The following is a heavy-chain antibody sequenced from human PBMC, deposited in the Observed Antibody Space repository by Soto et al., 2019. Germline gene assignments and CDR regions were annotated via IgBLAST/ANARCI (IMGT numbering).Heavy chain of an antibody. Sequence: GGSLRLSCAASGFTFSSYAMSWVRQAPGKGLEWVSAISGSGGSTYYADSVKGRFTISRDNSKNTLYLQMNSLRAEDTAVYYCAKDEGITMIVGCPYYFDYWGQGTLVTVSS. V-gene: IGHV3-23*01. J-gene: IGHJ4*02. CDR1: GFTFSSYA. CDR2: ISGSGGST. CDR3: AKDEGITMIVGCPYYFDY. D-gene: IGHD3-22*01.